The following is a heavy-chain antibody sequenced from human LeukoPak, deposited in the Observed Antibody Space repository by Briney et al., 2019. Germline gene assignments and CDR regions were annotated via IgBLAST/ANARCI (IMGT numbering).Heavy chain of an antibody. CDR1: GGTFSSYA. CDR3: ARRSPRGYSYGPRSNWFDP. CDR2: IIPIFGTA. Sequence: GASVKVSCKASGGTFSSYAISWVRQAPGQGLEWMGGIIPIFGTANYAQKFQGRVTITTDESTSTAYMEPSSLRSEDTAVYYCARRSPRGYSYGPRSNWFDPWGQGTLVTVSS. V-gene: IGHV1-69*05. D-gene: IGHD5-18*01. J-gene: IGHJ5*02.